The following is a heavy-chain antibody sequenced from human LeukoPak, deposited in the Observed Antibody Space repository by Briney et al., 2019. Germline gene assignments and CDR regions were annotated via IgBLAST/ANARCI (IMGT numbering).Heavy chain of an antibody. J-gene: IGHJ4*02. CDR2: IIPIFGTA. V-gene: IGHV1-69*05. Sequence: ASVKVSCEASGGTFSSYAISWVRQSPGQGLEWMGGIIPIFGTANYAQKLQGRVTMTTDTSTSTAYMELRSLRSDDTAVYYCASNSDGGIAGPPDYWCQGTLVTVSS. D-gene: IGHD6-13*01. CDR3: ASNSDGGIAGPPDY. CDR1: GGTFSSYA.